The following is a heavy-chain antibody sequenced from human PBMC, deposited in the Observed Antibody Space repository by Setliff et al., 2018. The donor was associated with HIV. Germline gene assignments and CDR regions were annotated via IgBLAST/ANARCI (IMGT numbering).Heavy chain of an antibody. V-gene: IGHV4-34*01. J-gene: IGHJ6*03. Sequence: SETLSLTCAVYGTSFSDYYWTWIRQPPGKGLEWIGEVNHSGTTNYNPSLKSRVTISVDKSKNQFSLKISSVTAADTAVYYCARDWNHYFYYMDVWGKGTTVTVSS. CDR2: VNHSGTT. CDR1: GTSFSDYY. D-gene: IGHD1-1*01. CDR3: ARDWNHYFYYMDV.